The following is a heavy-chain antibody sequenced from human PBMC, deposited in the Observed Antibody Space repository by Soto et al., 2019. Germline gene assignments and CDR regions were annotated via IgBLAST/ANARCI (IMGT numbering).Heavy chain of an antibody. CDR2: IYPGDSDT. D-gene: IGHD3-9*01. V-gene: IGHV5-51*01. J-gene: IGHJ6*02. CDR3: ARQYILTGYYTDKYYYYGMDV. CDR1: GYSFTSYW. Sequence: HGESLKISCKGSGYSFTSYWIGWVRQMPGKGLEWMGIIYPGDSDTRYSPSFQGQVTISADKSISTAYLQWSSLKASDTAMYYCARQYILTGYYTDKYYYYGMDVWGQGTTVTVSS.